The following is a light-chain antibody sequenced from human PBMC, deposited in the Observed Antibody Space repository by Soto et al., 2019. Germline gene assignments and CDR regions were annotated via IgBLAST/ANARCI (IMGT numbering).Light chain of an antibody. Sequence: QSALTQPASVSGSPGQSITISCTGASSDLGSYDLVSWYQQHPGKAPKPIIYEVTKRPSGVSKRFSGSKSGNTASLTISGLQPEDEADYYCCSYVGNDFFYVFGTGTKLTVL. V-gene: IGLV2-23*02. J-gene: IGLJ1*01. CDR2: EVT. CDR3: CSYVGNDFFYV. CDR1: SSDLGSYDL.